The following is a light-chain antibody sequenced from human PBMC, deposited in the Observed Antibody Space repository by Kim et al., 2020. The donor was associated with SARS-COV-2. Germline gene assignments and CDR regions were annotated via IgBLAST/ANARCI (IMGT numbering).Light chain of an antibody. V-gene: IGLV3-19*01. CDR1: SLRRYD. Sequence: ALGQTVRVTGQGDSLRRYDASWYQQKPGQAPVPVIYGKTNRPSGIPDRFSGSSSGNTASLTITGAQAEDEADYYCNSRDSSGNRWVFGGGTQLTVL. CDR3: NSRDSSGNRWV. CDR2: GKT. J-gene: IGLJ3*02.